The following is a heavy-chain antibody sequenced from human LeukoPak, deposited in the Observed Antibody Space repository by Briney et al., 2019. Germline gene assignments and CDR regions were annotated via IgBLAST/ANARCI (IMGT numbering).Heavy chain of an antibody. D-gene: IGHD3/OR15-3a*01. Sequence: QSSETLSLTCAVYGGSFSGYYWSWIRQPPGKGLEWIGEINHSGSTNYNPSLKSRVTISVDTSKNQFSLKLSSVTAADTAVYYCARARYHTEMTYFRTVYYFDYWGQGTLVTVSS. CDR1: GGSFSGYY. CDR2: INHSGST. V-gene: IGHV4-34*01. J-gene: IGHJ4*02. CDR3: ARARYHTEMTYFRTVYYFDY.